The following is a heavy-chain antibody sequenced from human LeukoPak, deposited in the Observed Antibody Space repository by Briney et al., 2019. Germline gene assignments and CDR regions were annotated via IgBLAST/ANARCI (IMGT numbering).Heavy chain of an antibody. D-gene: IGHD3-22*01. CDR2: INYSGNR. CDR1: GGSISGSHYY. CDR3: ARGYDY. V-gene: IGHV4-39*01. J-gene: IGHJ4*02. Sequence: SETLSLTCTVSGGSISGSHYYWAWLRPPPGKGLEWIGMINYSGNRYYNPSLWSRVTISVDTSTNQFSLNLNSVTAADTAVYYCARGYDYWGQGTLVAVSS.